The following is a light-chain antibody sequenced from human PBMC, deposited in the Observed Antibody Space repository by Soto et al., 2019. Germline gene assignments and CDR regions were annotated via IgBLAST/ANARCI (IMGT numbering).Light chain of an antibody. CDR3: QQYYDTPRT. J-gene: IGKJ1*01. Sequence: DIVITQTPNSLAVSLFDSATINCKSSQRVLSTSNSRNSLAWYQQKPGQPPKVLIYWASTRESGVPDRFSGGGSGTDFTLTISSLQAEDVALYYCQQYYDTPRTFGQGTKVDIK. V-gene: IGKV4-1*01. CDR2: WAS. CDR1: QRVLSTSNSRNS.